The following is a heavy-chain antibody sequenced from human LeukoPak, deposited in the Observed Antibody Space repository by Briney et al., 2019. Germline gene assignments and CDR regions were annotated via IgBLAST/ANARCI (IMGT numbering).Heavy chain of an antibody. V-gene: IGHV4-59*01. D-gene: IGHD6-19*01. CDR2: ISYSGST. CDR1: GGSISGYY. J-gene: IGHJ4*02. Sequence: PGGSLRLSCTVSGGSISGYYWSWIRQPPGKGLEWLGFISYSGSTSYNPSLKSRVTISVDTSKNQFSLNLRSVTAADTAVYYCARRDSSGWYYFDYWGQGTLVTVSS. CDR3: ARRDSSGWYYFDY.